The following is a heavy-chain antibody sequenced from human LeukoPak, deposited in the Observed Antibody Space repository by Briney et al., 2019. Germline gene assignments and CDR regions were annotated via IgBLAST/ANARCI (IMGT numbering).Heavy chain of an antibody. Sequence: PGGSLRLSCTASGLTFSTSGFNWVRQAPGKGLEWVASIGPTGSDRYHADSIKGRFTISRDNANNFLYLQMNSLRAEDTAVYYCAKASRDTGYCSSTSCLNYFDYWGQGTLVTVSS. D-gene: IGHD2-2*01. J-gene: IGHJ4*02. CDR2: IGPTGSDR. CDR3: AKASRDTGYCSSTSCLNYFDY. CDR1: GLTFSTSG. V-gene: IGHV3-21*04.